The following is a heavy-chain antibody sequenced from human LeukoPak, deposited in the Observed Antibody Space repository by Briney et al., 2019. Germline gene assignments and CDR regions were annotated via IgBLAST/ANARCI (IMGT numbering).Heavy chain of an antibody. J-gene: IGHJ6*02. CDR1: GYTFTGYY. CDR3: AREVCSDCSGGSAGPSYYYYGMDV. Sequence: ASVKVSCKAPGYTFTGYYMHWVRQAPGQGLEWMGWINPNSGGTNYAQKLQGRVTMTRDTSISTAYMELSRLRSDDTAVYYCAREVCSDCSGGSAGPSYYYYGMDVWGQGTTVTVSS. V-gene: IGHV1-2*02. CDR2: INPNSGGT. D-gene: IGHD2-15*01.